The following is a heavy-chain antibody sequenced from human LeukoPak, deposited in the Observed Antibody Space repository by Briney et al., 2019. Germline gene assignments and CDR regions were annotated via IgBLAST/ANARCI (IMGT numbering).Heavy chain of an antibody. CDR2: INTNTGNP. CDR1: GYTFTSYA. Sequence: GASVKVSCKASGYTFTSYAMNWVRQAPGQGLEWMGWINTNTGNPTYAQGFTGRFVFSLDTFVSTAYLQISSLKAEDTAVYYCARSGYSYGYGYGNNWFDPWGQGTLVTVSS. J-gene: IGHJ5*02. CDR3: ARSGYSYGYGYGNNWFDP. V-gene: IGHV7-4-1*02. D-gene: IGHD5-18*01.